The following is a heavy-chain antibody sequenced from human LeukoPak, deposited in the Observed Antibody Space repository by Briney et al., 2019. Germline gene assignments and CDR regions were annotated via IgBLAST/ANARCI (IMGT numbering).Heavy chain of an antibody. CDR2: ISGSGAST. D-gene: IGHD5/OR15-5a*01. V-gene: IGHV3-23*01. CDR1: GFTFDDYA. J-gene: IGHJ6*04. CDR3: AKDQRFSLRTPTWDV. Sequence: GGSLRLSCAASGFTFDDYAMTWVRQAPGKGLEWVSAISGSGASTYYADSVKGRFTISRDNSKNTLYLQMNSLRAEDTALYYCAKDQRFSLRTPTWDVWGKGTTVTVSS.